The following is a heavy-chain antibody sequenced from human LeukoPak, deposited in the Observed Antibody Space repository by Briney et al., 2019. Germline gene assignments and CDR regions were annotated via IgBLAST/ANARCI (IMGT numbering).Heavy chain of an antibody. CDR1: GGTFSSYA. Sequence: ASVKVSCKASGGTFSSYAISWVRQAPGQGLEWMGGIIPIFGTANYAQKFQGRVTITADKSSTTVYMELSRLRSDDTAVYYCARDRYSYGWPYYYYYMDVWGKGTTVTVSS. CDR3: ARDRYSYGWPYYYYYMDV. J-gene: IGHJ6*03. V-gene: IGHV1-69*06. CDR2: IIPIFGTA. D-gene: IGHD5-18*01.